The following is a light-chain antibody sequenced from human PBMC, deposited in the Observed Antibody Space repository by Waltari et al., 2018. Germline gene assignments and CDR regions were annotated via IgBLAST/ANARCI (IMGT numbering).Light chain of an antibody. CDR3: QQFDNLPIT. J-gene: IGKJ5*01. CDR1: QDITYF. Sequence: DIQMTQSPSSLSASGGDRVTITCQASQDITYFLNWYQQKPGKAPQLLIYDASNLEPGVPSRFSGSGSGTEFSFTISSLQPEDIATYYCQQFDNLPITFGQGTRLDIK. CDR2: DAS. V-gene: IGKV1-33*01.